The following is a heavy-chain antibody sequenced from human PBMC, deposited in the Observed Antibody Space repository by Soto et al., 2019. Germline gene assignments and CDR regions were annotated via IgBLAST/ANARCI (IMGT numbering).Heavy chain of an antibody. V-gene: IGHV4-30-2*01. J-gene: IGHJ6*02. CDR3: AIRDIVVVPAAIHYYGMDV. CDR2: IYHSGST. Sequence: SETLSLTCAVSGGSISSGGYSWSWIRQPPGKGLEWIGYIYHSGSTYYNPSLKSRVTISVDTSKNQFSLKLSSVTAADTAVYYCAIRDIVVVPAAIHYYGMDVWGQGTTVTVSS. D-gene: IGHD2-2*01. CDR1: GGSISSGGYS.